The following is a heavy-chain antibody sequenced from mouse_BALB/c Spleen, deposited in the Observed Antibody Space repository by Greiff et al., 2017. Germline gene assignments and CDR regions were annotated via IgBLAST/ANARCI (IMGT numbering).Heavy chain of an antibody. J-gene: IGHJ1*01. D-gene: IGHD1-1*01. Sequence: QVQLKESGPGLVAPSQSLSITCTVSGFSLTGYGVNWVRQPPGKGLEWLGMIWGDGSTDYNSALKSRLSISKDNSKSQVFLKMNSLQTDDTARYYCARNYGSSYGYWYFDVWGAGTTVTVSS. CDR1: GFSLTGYG. CDR3: ARNYGSSYGYWYFDV. CDR2: IWGDGST. V-gene: IGHV2-6-7*01.